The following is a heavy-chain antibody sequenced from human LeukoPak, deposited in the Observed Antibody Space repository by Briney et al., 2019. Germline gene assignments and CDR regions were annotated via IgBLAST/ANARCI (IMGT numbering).Heavy chain of an antibody. D-gene: IGHD3-22*01. J-gene: IGHJ3*02. Sequence: PSETLSLTCTVSGGSISSSYWSLIRQPPGKGLEWIGYIYYTGSTNYNPSLKSRVTMSVDTSKNQFSLKLSSVTAADTAVYYCARDKDYFDSGGAFDIWGQGTMVTVSS. CDR1: GGSISSSY. CDR2: IYYTGST. CDR3: ARDKDYFDSGGAFDI. V-gene: IGHV4-59*01.